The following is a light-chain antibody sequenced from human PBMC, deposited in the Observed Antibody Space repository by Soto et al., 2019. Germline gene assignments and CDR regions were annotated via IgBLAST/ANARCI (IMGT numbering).Light chain of an antibody. Sequence: EIVLTQAPGTLSLSPGVGATLSCGASQSVGSNLAWYQQKPGQAPRLLIYGASTRATGIPARFSGSGSGTDFTLTISSLEPEDFAVYYCQQRSNWPPTFGQGTRLEI. J-gene: IGKJ5*01. CDR1: QSVGSN. V-gene: IGKV3-11*01. CDR2: GAS. CDR3: QQRSNWPPT.